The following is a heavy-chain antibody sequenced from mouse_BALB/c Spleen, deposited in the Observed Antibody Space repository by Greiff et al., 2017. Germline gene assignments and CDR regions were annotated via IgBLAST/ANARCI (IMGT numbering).Heavy chain of an antibody. V-gene: IGHV1-54*01. CDR2: INPGSGGT. J-gene: IGHJ4*01. D-gene: IGHD4-1*01. CDR3: ARTGTYAMDY. CDR1: GYAFTNYL. Sequence: VQLQESGAELVRPGTSVKVSCKASGYAFTNYLIEWVKQRPGQGLEWIGVINPGSGGTNYNEKFKGKATLTADKSSSTAYMQLSSLTSDDSAVYVCARTGTYAMDYWGQGTSVTVSS.